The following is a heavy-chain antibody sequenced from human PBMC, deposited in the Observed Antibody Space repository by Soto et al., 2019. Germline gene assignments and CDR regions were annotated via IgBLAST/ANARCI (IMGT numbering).Heavy chain of an antibody. Sequence: QVQLVESGGGVVQPGRSLRLSCAASGFTFSSYGMHWVRQAPGKGLEWVAVISYDGSNKYYADSVKGRFTISRDNSKNTLYLQMNSLRAEDTAVYYCAKDFGDHRATYYYYGMDVW. V-gene: IGHV3-30*18. CDR2: ISYDGSNK. CDR1: GFTFSSYG. J-gene: IGHJ6*01. CDR3: AKDFGDHRATYYYYGMDV. D-gene: IGHD3-10*01.